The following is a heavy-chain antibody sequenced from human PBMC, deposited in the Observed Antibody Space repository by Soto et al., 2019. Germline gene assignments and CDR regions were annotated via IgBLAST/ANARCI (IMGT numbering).Heavy chain of an antibody. D-gene: IGHD3-22*01. J-gene: IGHJ4*02. V-gene: IGHV4-59*01. CDR2: IYYSGST. CDR1: GGSISSYY. Sequence: SETLSLTCTVSGGSISSYYWSWIRQPPGKGLEWIGYIYYSGSTNYNPSLKSRVTISVDTSKNQFPLKLSSVTAADTAVYYCARGPIEAVPSRYYYDSSGYYYGAFDYWGQGTLVTVSS. CDR3: ARGPIEAVPSRYYYDSSGYYYGAFDY.